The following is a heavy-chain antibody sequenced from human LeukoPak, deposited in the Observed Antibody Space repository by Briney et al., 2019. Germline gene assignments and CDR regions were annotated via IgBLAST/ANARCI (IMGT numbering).Heavy chain of an antibody. CDR1: GFTVSSNY. Sequence: PGGSLRLSCAASGFTVSSNYKSWVRQAPGKGLEWVSVIYSGGSTYYADSVKGRFTISRDNSKNTLYLQMNSLRAEDTAVYYCARDRSGPPYPPDAFDIWGQGTMVTVSS. J-gene: IGHJ3*02. V-gene: IGHV3-53*01. D-gene: IGHD3-10*01. CDR3: ARDRSGPPYPPDAFDI. CDR2: IYSGGST.